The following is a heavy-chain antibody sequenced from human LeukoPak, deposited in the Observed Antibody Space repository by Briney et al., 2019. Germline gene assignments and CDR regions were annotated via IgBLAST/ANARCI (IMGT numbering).Heavy chain of an antibody. J-gene: IGHJ4*02. D-gene: IGHD3-10*01. CDR3: ASPREVRGVIDGIYYFDY. CDR1: GYTFTGYY. V-gene: IGHV1-2*06. CDR2: INPNSGGT. Sequence: ASVKVSCKASGYTFTGYYMHWVRQAPGQGLEWMGRINPNSGGTNYAQKFQGRVTMTRDTSISTAYMELNRLRSDDTAVYYCASPREVRGVIDGIYYFDYWGQGTLVTVSS.